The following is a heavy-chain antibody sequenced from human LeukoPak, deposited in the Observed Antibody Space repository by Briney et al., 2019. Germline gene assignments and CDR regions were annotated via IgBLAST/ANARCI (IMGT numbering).Heavy chain of an antibody. J-gene: IGHJ4*02. Sequence: PSQTLSLTCTVSGGSISSGDYYWSWIRQPPGKGLVWIGYIYYSGSTYYNPSLKSRVTISVDTSKNQFSLKLSSVTAADTAVYYCARESNIRFLEWLLHYWGQGTLVTVSS. CDR3: ARESNIRFLEWLLHY. CDR1: GGSISSGDYY. CDR2: IYYSGST. V-gene: IGHV4-30-4*08. D-gene: IGHD3-3*01.